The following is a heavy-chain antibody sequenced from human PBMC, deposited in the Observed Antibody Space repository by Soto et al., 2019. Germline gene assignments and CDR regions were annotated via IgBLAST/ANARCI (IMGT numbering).Heavy chain of an antibody. Sequence: SETLSLPCTVSSGSISGYFWSWIRQPPGKEPEWIGYISYRGNTNYNPSLQSRVSISLVTSKNQISLKLDAVTASDTAVYYCARMERSKEGLSVYYFDFWGQGTLVTVSS. D-gene: IGHD1-26*01. V-gene: IGHV4-59*01. CDR1: SGSISGYF. CDR3: ARMERSKEGLSVYYFDF. CDR2: ISYRGNT. J-gene: IGHJ4*02.